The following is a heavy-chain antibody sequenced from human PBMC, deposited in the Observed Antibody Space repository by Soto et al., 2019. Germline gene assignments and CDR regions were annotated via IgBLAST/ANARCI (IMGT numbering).Heavy chain of an antibody. CDR3: ARHRARNWLDP. CDR2: IYYSGST. J-gene: IGHJ5*02. Sequence: SATPSFTRIVSGGSISSSSDYWGWFRQPHGKGLEWIGSIYYSGSTYCNPSLKSRVTISVDTSKNQFSLKLSSVTAADTAVFYCARHRARNWLDPWGQGTLVTVS. CDR1: GGSISSSSDY. V-gene: IGHV4-39*01. D-gene: IGHD6-6*01.